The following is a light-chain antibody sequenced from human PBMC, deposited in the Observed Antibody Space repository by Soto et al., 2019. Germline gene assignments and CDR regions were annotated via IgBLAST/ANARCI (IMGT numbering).Light chain of an antibody. CDR3: QQANSFPIT. CDR2: EAT. V-gene: IGKV1-12*01. Sequence: DVHMTQSPSSVSASVGHTVTITCRASQGLKFLAWYQQKPGKAPRLLIYEATNLQSGVPPRFSGSGYGTDFNLTISSLQPEDFATYFCQQANSFPITFGQGTRLEIK. CDR1: QGLKF. J-gene: IGKJ5*01.